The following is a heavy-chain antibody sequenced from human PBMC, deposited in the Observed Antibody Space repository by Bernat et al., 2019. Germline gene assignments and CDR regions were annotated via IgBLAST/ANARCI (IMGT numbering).Heavy chain of an antibody. Sequence: QVQLVESGGGVVQPGRSLRLSCAASGFTFSSYAMHWVRQAPGKGLEWVAVISYDGSNKYYADSVKGRFTISRDNSKNTLYLQMNSLRAEDTAVYYCARTGLITMIGVPLFDLWGRDTLVTVSS. CDR3: ARTGLITMIGVPLFDL. D-gene: IGHD3-22*01. J-gene: IGHJ2*01. CDR1: GFTFSSYA. CDR2: ISYDGSNK. V-gene: IGHV3-30-3*01.